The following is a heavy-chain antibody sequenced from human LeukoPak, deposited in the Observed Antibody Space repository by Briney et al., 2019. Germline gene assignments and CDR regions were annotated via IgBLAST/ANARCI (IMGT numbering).Heavy chain of an antibody. V-gene: IGHV1-18*01. J-gene: IGHJ4*02. CDR2: ISAYNGNT. CDR1: GYTFTSYG. D-gene: IGHD6-19*01. Sequence: ASVNVSCKASGYTFTSYGINWVRQAPGQGLEWMGWISAYNGNTNYAQNFQGRVTMTRDTSISTAYMELNNLRSDDTAVYYCAPHSLSGWHYFDYWGQGTLVTVSS. CDR3: APHSLSGWHYFDY.